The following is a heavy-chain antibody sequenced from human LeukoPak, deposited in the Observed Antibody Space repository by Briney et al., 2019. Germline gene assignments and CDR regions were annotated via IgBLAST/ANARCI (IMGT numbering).Heavy chain of an antibody. J-gene: IGHJ4*02. CDR2: ISSSSSYI. CDR1: GFTFSSYS. Sequence: GGSLRLSCAASGFTFSSYSMNWVRQALGKGLEWVSSISSSSSYIYYADSVKGRFTISRDNAKNSLYLQMNSLRAEDTAVYYCARDSSSCCSFDYWGQGTLVTVSS. CDR3: ARDSSSCCSFDY. D-gene: IGHD2-2*01. V-gene: IGHV3-21*01.